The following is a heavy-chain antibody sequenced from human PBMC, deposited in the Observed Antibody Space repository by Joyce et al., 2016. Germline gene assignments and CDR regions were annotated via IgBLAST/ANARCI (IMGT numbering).Heavy chain of an antibody. CDR2: INPSDGFT. J-gene: IGHJ3*01. CDR1: GFTFTSTH. V-gene: IGHV1-46*01. Sequence: QVQLEQSGAEVKKPGASMKISCKASGFTFTSTHIHWVRQAPGQGLQWMGFINPSDGFTTYAHKLQGRVTLTRDTSTMTVYMELTSLAFQDTAVYLCARCHSGRSDCLDGFDVWGQGTLVTVSS. D-gene: IGHD6-19*01. CDR3: ARCHSGRSDCLDGFDV.